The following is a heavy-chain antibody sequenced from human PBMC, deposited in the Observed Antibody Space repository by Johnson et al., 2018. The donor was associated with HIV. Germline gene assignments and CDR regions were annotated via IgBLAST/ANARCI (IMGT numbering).Heavy chain of an antibody. CDR1: GFTFSSYG. CDR3: ARARLLWFRELWPHDAVDI. CDR2: IGTTGDT. D-gene: IGHD3-10*01. J-gene: IGHJ3*02. Sequence: VQLVQSGGGLVQPGGSLRLSCAASGFTFSSYGMHWVRQTTGKGLEWVSGIGTTGDTYYPGSVKGRFTISRDNSKNTLYLQMNSLRAEDTAVYYCARARLLWFRELWPHDAVDIWGQGTKVTVSS. V-gene: IGHV3-13*01.